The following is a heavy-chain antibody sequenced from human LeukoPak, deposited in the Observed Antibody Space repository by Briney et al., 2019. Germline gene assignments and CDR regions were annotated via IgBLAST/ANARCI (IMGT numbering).Heavy chain of an antibody. CDR3: ARRSGSYDY. D-gene: IGHD1-26*01. J-gene: IGHJ4*02. CDR2: ISGRGDYI. CDR1: GFTFSSYT. V-gene: IGHV3-21*01. Sequence: GGSLRLSCAASGFTFSSYTMNWVRQAPGKGLEWVSSISGRGDYIYYADSVKGRFTISRDNAKNSLYLQMNSLRADDTAVYYRARRSGSYDYWGQETLVTVSS.